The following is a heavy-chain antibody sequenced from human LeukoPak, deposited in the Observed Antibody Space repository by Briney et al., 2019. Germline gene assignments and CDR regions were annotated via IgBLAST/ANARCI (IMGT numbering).Heavy chain of an antibody. CDR2: IRYDGGNK. CDR3: ARNYYDSSDYYYLDP. Sequence: PGGSLRLSCAASGFTFSGYGMHWVRQAPGKGLEWVTFIRYDGGNKYYADSVKGRFTISRDNSKNTLYLQMNSLRAEDTAVYYCARNYYDSSDYYYLDPWGQGTLVTVSS. J-gene: IGHJ5*02. CDR1: GFTFSGYG. D-gene: IGHD3-22*01. V-gene: IGHV3-30*02.